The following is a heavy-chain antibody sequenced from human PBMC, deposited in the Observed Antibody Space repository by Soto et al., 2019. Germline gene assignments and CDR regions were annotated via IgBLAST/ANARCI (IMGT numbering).Heavy chain of an antibody. V-gene: IGHV3-21*01. Sequence: GSLRLSCAASGFTFSSYSMNWVRQAPGKGLEWVSSISSSSSYIYYADSVKGRFTISRDNAKNSLYLQMNSLRAEDTAVYYCARWGILWFGELYCMDVWGQGTTVTVSS. D-gene: IGHD3-10*01. CDR3: ARWGILWFGELYCMDV. CDR1: GFTFSSYS. J-gene: IGHJ6*02. CDR2: ISSSSSYI.